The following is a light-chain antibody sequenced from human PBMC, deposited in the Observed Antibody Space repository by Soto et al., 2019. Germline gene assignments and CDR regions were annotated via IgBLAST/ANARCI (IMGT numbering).Light chain of an antibody. V-gene: IGKV1-39*01. Sequence: DVQMTQSPASLSASVGDRVTITCRASQSISKNLNWYQHKVGKAPQLLIYSASDSQAGVPSRFSGSGSGTDFTLIISGLQPEDFATYYCQQSYTLSPLTFGGGTKVDIK. CDR1: QSISKN. CDR2: SAS. CDR3: QQSYTLSPLT. J-gene: IGKJ4*01.